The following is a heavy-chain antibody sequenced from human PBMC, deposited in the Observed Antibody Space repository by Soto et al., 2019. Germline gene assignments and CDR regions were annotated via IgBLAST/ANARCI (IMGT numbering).Heavy chain of an antibody. J-gene: IGHJ4*02. D-gene: IGHD3-3*01. CDR1: GYTLTELS. V-gene: IGHV1-24*01. CDR2: FDPEDGET. CDR3: ATARTNPYDFWSGYYVY. Sequence: ASVKVSGKVSGYTLTELSMHWVRQAPGKGLEWMGGFDPEDGETIYAQKFQGRVTMTEDTSTDTAYMELSSLRSEDTAVYYCATARTNPYDFWSGYYVYWGQGTLVTVSS.